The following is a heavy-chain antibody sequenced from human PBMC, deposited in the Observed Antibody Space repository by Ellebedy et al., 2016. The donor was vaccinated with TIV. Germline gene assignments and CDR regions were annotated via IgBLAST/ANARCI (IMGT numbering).Heavy chain of an antibody. CDR2: ISAYNGNT. Sequence: ASVKVSCKASGGTFSSYAISWVRQAPGQGLEWMGWISAYNGNTKYAQKFQGSVTMTTDTSTSTVYMEVRSLRSDDTAVYFCARDRGIGAGSTGEFDHWGQGTLVTVSS. J-gene: IGHJ4*02. CDR1: GGTFSSYA. CDR3: ARDRGIGAGSTGEFDH. V-gene: IGHV1-18*01. D-gene: IGHD6-13*01.